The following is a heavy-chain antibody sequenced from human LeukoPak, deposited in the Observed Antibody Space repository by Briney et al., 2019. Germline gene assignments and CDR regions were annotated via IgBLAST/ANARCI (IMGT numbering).Heavy chain of an antibody. CDR2: INPNSGGT. CDR3: ARVTGANDAFDI. Sequence: KPGGSLRLSCAASGFTFSSYGMHWVRQAPGQGLEWMGWINPNSGGTNYAQKFQGRVTMTRDTSISTAYMELSRLRSDDTAVYYCARVTGANDAFDIWGQGTMVTVSS. CDR1: GFTFSSYG. D-gene: IGHD3-16*01. J-gene: IGHJ3*02. V-gene: IGHV1-2*02.